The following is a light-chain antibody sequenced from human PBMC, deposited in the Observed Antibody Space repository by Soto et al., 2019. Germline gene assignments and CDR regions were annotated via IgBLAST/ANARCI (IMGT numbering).Light chain of an antibody. CDR2: GAS. V-gene: IGKV3-20*01. CDR1: QSVSSTY. Sequence: SPGTLSLSPGERATLSCRASQSVSSTYLAWCQQKPGQAPRLLIYGASTRATGIPDRFSGTGSGTDFTLTISRLEPEDFAVYCCQHVVESPITFGQGTRLEIK. CDR3: QHVVESPIT. J-gene: IGKJ5*01.